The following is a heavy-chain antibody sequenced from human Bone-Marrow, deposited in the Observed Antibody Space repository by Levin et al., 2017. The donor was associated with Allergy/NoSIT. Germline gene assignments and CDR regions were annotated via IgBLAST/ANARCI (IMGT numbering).Heavy chain of an antibody. Sequence: GESLKISCQASGYTFTSYDINWVRQATGQGLEWMGWMNPNSGNTGYAQKFQGRVTMTRNTSISTAYMELSSLRSEDTAVYYCAVRRKRDGYNPGIDYWGQGTLVTVSS. CDR1: GYTFTSYD. CDR2: MNPNSGNT. CDR3: AVRRKRDGYNPGIDY. V-gene: IGHV1-8*01. D-gene: IGHD5-24*01. J-gene: IGHJ4*02.